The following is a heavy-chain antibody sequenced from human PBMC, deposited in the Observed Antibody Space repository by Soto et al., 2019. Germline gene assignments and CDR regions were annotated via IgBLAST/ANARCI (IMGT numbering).Heavy chain of an antibody. CDR3: AKVLESGYDALDY. CDR2: ISGNSGSI. Sequence: EVQLVESGGGLVQPGRSLRLSCAASGFTFDDYAMHWVRQAPGKGLEWVSGISGNSGSIGYADSVKGRFTISRDNAKNSLYLQMNSLRAEDTALYYCAKVLESGYDALDYWGQGTLVTVSS. J-gene: IGHJ4*02. V-gene: IGHV3-9*01. D-gene: IGHD5-12*01. CDR1: GFTFDDYA.